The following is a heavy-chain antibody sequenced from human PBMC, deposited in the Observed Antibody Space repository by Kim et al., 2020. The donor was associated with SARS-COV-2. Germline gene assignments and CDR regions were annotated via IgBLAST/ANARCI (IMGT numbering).Heavy chain of an antibody. D-gene: IGHD5-18*01. J-gene: IGHJ4*02. CDR2: IYYSGST. CDR1: GGSISSSSYY. CDR3: ARILRGGTAMVDSVSFVDY. V-gene: IGHV4-39*01. Sequence: SETLSLTCTVSGGSISSSSYYWGWIRQPPGKGLEWIGSIYYSGSTYYNPSLKSRVTISVDTSKNQFSLKLSSVTAADTAVYYCARILRGGTAMVDSVSFVDYWGQGTLVTVSS.